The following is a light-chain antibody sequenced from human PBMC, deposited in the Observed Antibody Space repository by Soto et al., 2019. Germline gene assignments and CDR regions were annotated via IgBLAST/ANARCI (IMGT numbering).Light chain of an antibody. CDR1: QNLGSW. Sequence: DIQMPQSPSTLSASVGDRVTITCRADQNLGSWLAWYQQKPGKAPNLLFYDASSLERGVPSRFSGSGSGTKFTLTISSLQPDDGATDFCQHLHSYPYTFGQGTKLEI. J-gene: IGKJ2*01. V-gene: IGKV1-5*01. CDR3: QHLHSYPYT. CDR2: DAS.